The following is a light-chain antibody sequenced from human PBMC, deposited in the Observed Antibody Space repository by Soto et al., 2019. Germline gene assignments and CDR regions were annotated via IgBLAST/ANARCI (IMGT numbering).Light chain of an antibody. CDR1: QSVTSNY. V-gene: IGKV3-20*01. CDR2: GES. J-gene: IGKJ1*01. Sequence: EVVLTQSPATLSLSPGERATLSCRASQSVTSNYLAWYQQKPGRPPRLLIYGESSRASGVPDRFSGSGSGTEFSLTISSLQPDDFATYYCQQYNHYWTFGQGTKVDIK. CDR3: QQYNHYWT.